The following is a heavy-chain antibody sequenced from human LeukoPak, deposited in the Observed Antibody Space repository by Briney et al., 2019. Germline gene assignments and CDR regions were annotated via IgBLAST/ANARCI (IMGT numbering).Heavy chain of an antibody. CDR3: ASSGWAAIGY. Sequence: SETLSLTCAVPGYYISSGHYWGWIRQPPGKGLEWLGSIYHSGSTYYNPSLKSRVTISVDTSKNQFSLKLSSVTAADTAVYYCASSGWAAIGYWGQGTLVTVSS. CDR1: GYYISSGHY. D-gene: IGHD2-2*01. J-gene: IGHJ4*02. CDR2: IYHSGST. V-gene: IGHV4-38-2*01.